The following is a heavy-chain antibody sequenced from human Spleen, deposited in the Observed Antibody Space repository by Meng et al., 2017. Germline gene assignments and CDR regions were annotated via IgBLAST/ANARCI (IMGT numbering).Heavy chain of an antibody. J-gene: IGHJ6*02. CDR1: GFTFDDYA. Sequence: SLKISCAASGFTFDDYAMHWVRQAPGKGLEWVSGISWNSGSIGYADSVKGRFTISRDNAKNSLYLQMNSLRDEDTAIYYCAATPDYNYYGLDIWGQGTTVTVSS. V-gene: IGHV3-9*01. D-gene: IGHD5-12*01. CDR2: ISWNSGSI. CDR3: AATPDYNYYGLDI.